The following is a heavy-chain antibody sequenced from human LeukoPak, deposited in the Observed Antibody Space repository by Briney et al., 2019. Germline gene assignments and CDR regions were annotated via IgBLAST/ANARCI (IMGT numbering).Heavy chain of an antibody. CDR1: GYAFTGYY. J-gene: IGHJ4*02. D-gene: IGHD2-2*02. Sequence: ASVKVSCKASGYAFTGYYIHWVRQAPGQGLEWMGWINPNSGGTNYAQKFQGRVTMTRDTSISTAYMELSRLRSDDTAVYYCARTPTRIPAAILGYWGQGTLVTVSS. CDR2: INPNSGGT. CDR3: ARTPTRIPAAILGY. V-gene: IGHV1-2*02.